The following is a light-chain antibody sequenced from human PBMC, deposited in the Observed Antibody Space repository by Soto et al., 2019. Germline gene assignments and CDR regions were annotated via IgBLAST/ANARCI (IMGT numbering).Light chain of an antibody. Sequence: DIVMTQSPDSLAVSLGERATINCKSSQSVLYSSNNKNYLGWYQQKPGQTPKLLIYWASTRDSGVPDRFSGSGSGTDFTLTISGLQAVDVAVYYCQQYDSPPYTFGQGTRLEIK. CDR3: QQYDSPPYT. CDR1: QSVLYSSNNKNY. V-gene: IGKV4-1*01. J-gene: IGKJ2*01. CDR2: WAS.